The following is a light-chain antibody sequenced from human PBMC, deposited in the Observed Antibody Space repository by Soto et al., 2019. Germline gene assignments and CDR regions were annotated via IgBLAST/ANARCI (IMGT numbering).Light chain of an antibody. CDR1: SSNIGAGYD. CDR3: QSYDSCLSYV. Sequence: QSVLTQPPSVSGAPGQRVTISCTGSSSNIGAGYDVHWYQQLPGTAPKLLIYGNSNRPSGVPDRFSGSKSGTSASLAITGLQAEDEADYHCQSYDSCLSYVFGTGTKVTVL. V-gene: IGLV1-40*01. CDR2: GNS. J-gene: IGLJ1*01.